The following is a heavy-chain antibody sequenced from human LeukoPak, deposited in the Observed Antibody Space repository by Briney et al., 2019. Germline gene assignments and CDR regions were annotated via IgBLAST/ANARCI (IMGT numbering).Heavy chain of an antibody. J-gene: IGHJ3*01. D-gene: IGHD6-25*01. CDR3: AKDHTAPNSSGVFEP. CDR1: GFTFSAYA. CDR2: ISRSGVST. Sequence: GGSLRLSCAGSGFTFSAYAMSWVRQGPGKGLEWVSTISRSGVSTYYADSVRGRFTISRDNSKNTLFVQMNSLRAEDTAVYYCAKDHTAPNSSGVFEPWGQGTMVTVSS. V-gene: IGHV3-23*01.